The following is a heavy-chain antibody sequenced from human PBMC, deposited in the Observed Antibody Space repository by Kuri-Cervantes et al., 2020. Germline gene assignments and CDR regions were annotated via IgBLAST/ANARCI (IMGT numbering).Heavy chain of an antibody. CDR2: INEDGNEK. J-gene: IGHJ4*02. D-gene: IGHD3-9*01. CDR3: ARENDTGYYPYFDY. V-gene: IGHV3-7*04. CDR1: GFTFSTSW. Sequence: GEFLKISCEASGFTFSTSWVSWVRQAPGKGLEWVASINEDGNEKYYVDSVKGRLTISRDNAKNSLFLQMNSLRAEDTAVYYCARENDTGYYPYFDYWGQGTLVTVSS.